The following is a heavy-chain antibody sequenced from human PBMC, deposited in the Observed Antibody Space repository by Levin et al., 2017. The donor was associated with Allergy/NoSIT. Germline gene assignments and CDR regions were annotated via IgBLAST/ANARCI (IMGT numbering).Heavy chain of an antibody. CDR2: LYWDDDK. J-gene: IGHJ3*01. V-gene: IGHV2-5*02. CDR1: GFSLTTSGVS. CDR3: AHREDVAGTTGPDAFDF. Sequence: SGPTLVKPTQTLTLTCTFSGFSLTTSGVSVGWFRQPPGRALEWLGVLYWDDDKRYSPSLKSRVTITKDTSQNQVVLTMTDADPVDTATYYCAHREDVAGTTGPDAFDFWGQGTMVTVSS. D-gene: IGHD6-19*01.